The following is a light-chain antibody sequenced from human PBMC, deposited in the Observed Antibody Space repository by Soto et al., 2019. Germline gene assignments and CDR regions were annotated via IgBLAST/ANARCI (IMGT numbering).Light chain of an antibody. CDR2: DAS. V-gene: IGKV3-20*01. Sequence: IVLTQSPGTLSLSPGEMATLSCRASQSVAGSYLAWYQQKLGQAPRLLIYDASRRATGIPDRFSGSGSGTDFTLTISRLEPEDFVVYYCQQYGRSPTFGQGTKVDVK. CDR1: QSVAGSY. CDR3: QQYGRSPT. J-gene: IGKJ1*01.